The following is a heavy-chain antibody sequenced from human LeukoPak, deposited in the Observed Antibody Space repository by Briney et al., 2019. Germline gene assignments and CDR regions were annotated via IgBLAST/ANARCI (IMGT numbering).Heavy chain of an antibody. CDR2: FDPEDGET. Sequence: ASVKVSCKVSGYTLTELSMHWVRQAPGKGLEWMGGFDPEDGETIYAQKFQGRVTMTEDTSTDTAYMELSSLRSEDTAVYYCATVNREVRGRDWFDPWGQGTLVTVSS. CDR3: ATVNREVRGRDWFDP. D-gene: IGHD3-10*01. CDR1: GYTLTELS. V-gene: IGHV1-24*01. J-gene: IGHJ5*02.